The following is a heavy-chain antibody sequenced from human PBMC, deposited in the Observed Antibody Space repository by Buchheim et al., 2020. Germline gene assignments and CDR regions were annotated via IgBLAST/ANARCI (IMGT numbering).Heavy chain of an antibody. J-gene: IGHJ4*02. V-gene: IGHV1-46*01. CDR3: ARPLIWYSGSS. CDR2: IIPSGPGT. D-gene: IGHD1-26*01. CDR1: GYTFTSHY. Sequence: QVQLVQSGAEVTQPGASVRVSCKTSGYTFTSHYIHWVRQAPGQGLEWMGAIIPSGPGTNYAQKFQGRLALTTDTSSSTVYLELSSLRSEDTAVYYCARPLIWYSGSSWGQGTL.